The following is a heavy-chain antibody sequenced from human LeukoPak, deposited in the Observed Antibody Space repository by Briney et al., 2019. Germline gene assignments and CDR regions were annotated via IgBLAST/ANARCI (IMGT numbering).Heavy chain of an antibody. CDR1: GGTFSSYA. Sequence: SVKVSCKASGGTFSSYAISWVRQAPGQGLEWMGRIIPIFGTANYAQKFQGRVTITTDESTSTAYMELSSLRSEDTAVYYCARASIVVVPAAAYYYYMDVWGKGTTVTVSS. D-gene: IGHD2-2*01. V-gene: IGHV1-69*05. CDR3: ARASIVVVPAAAYYYYMDV. J-gene: IGHJ6*03. CDR2: IIPIFGTA.